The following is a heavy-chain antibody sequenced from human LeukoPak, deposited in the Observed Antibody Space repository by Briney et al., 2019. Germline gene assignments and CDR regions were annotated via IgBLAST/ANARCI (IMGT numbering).Heavy chain of an antibody. CDR3: AKDRVIVVDMGAFDI. Sequence: PGGSLRLSCAASGFTFSSYAMSWVRQAPGKGLEWVSAISGSGGSTYYADSVKGRFTIPRDNSKNTLYLQMNSLRAEDTAVYYCAKDRVIVVDMGAFDIWGQGTMVTVSS. D-gene: IGHD3-22*01. V-gene: IGHV3-23*01. CDR2: ISGSGGST. CDR1: GFTFSSYA. J-gene: IGHJ3*02.